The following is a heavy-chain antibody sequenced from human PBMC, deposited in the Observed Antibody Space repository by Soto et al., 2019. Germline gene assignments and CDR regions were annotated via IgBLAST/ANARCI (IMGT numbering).Heavy chain of an antibody. Sequence: GGSLRLSCAASGFTFSTYAMSWVRQAPGKGLEWVSSISGSAGSTYYSVSVTGRFTISRDNSKNTLYLQMNSLRAEDTAVYYCANRERWDYWGQGTLVTVSS. V-gene: IGHV3-23*01. CDR2: ISGSAGST. CDR3: ANRERWDY. CDR1: GFTFSTYA. J-gene: IGHJ4*02. D-gene: IGHD1-26*01.